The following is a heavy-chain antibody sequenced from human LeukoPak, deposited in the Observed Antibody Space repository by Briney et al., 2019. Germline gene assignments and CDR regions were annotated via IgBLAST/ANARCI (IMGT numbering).Heavy chain of an antibody. D-gene: IGHD1-26*01. CDR2: IYYSGNT. V-gene: IGHV4-59*08. CDR3: ARWGGTLNAFDV. CDR1: GGSISSYY. Sequence: SETLSFTCTVSGGSISSYYWSWIRQPPGKGLEWIGYIYYSGNTNYNPSLKSRVTTLVDMSKNQFSLKLSSVTAADTAVYYCARWGGTLNAFDVWGQGTLVTVSS. J-gene: IGHJ3*01.